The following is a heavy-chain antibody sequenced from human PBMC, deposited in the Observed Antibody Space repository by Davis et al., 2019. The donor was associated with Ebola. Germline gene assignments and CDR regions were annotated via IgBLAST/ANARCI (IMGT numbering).Heavy chain of an antibody. CDR2: IYWDDDK. CDR3: AHIPYQLLYPVWFDP. D-gene: IGHD2-2*02. CDR1: GFPLSTIGVG. Sequence: SGPTLAKLTQTLTLTCTFSGFPLSTIGVGVGWIRQPPGKSLEWLALIYWDDDKRYSPSLKSRLTITKDPSKNQVVLKMTNMDPVDTATYYCAHIPYQLLYPVWFDPWGQGTLVTVSS. J-gene: IGHJ5*02. V-gene: IGHV2-5*02.